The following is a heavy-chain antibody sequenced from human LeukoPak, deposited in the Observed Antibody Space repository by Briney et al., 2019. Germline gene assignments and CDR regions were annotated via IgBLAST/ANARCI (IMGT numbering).Heavy chain of an antibody. Sequence: SGGSLRLSCAASGFTFSSYAMSWVRQAPGKGLEWVSAISGSGGSTYYADSVKGRFTISRDNSKNTLYLQMNSLRAEDTALYYCARRHTIFGRYFDLWGRGTLVTVSS. V-gene: IGHV3-23*01. J-gene: IGHJ2*01. CDR2: ISGSGGST. D-gene: IGHD3-3*01. CDR1: GFTFSSYA. CDR3: ARRHTIFGRYFDL.